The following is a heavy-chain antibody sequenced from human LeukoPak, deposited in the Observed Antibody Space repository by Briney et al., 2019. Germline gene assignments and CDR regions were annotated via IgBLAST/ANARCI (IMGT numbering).Heavy chain of an antibody. D-gene: IGHD6-19*01. V-gene: IGHV1-69*04. CDR3: ARSGSSGWYGGYFDY. J-gene: IGHJ4*02. CDR2: IIPILGIA. Sequence: ASVKVSCKASGGTFSSYAISWVRQAPGQGLEWMGRIIPILGIANYAQKFQGRVTITADKSTSTAYMELSSLRSEDTAVYYCARSGSSGWYGGYFDYGGQGTLVTVSS. CDR1: GGTFSSYA.